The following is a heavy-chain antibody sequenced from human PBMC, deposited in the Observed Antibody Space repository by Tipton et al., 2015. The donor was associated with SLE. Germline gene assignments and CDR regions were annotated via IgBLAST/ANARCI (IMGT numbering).Heavy chain of an antibody. CDR2: ISYTGST. J-gene: IGHJ2*01. CDR1: GGSISSSYY. Sequence: TLSLTCTVSGGSISSSYYLGWIRQSPGKGLEWIGGISYTGSTYYNPSLKSRVTISIDTSKNQFSLKLSSVTAADTAIYYCVRDPLRDYIQRKDWYFDLWGRGTLVTVSS. D-gene: IGHD4-11*01. V-gene: IGHV4-39*02. CDR3: VRDPLRDYIQRKDWYFDL.